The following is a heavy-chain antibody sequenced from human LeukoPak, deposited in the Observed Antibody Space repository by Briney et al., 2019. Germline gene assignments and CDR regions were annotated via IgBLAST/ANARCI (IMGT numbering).Heavy chain of an antibody. D-gene: IGHD2-8*02. Sequence: GESLKISCKGSGYTFSSYWIAWVRQMPGKGLEWMGIIYPGDSDTRYSPSFQGQVTISADKSVSTAYLRWSSLKAADTAMYYCARVVDGGTSLYYFDYWGQGTLVTVPS. CDR1: GYTFSSYW. V-gene: IGHV5-51*01. CDR2: IYPGDSDT. CDR3: ARVVDGGTSLYYFDY. J-gene: IGHJ4*02.